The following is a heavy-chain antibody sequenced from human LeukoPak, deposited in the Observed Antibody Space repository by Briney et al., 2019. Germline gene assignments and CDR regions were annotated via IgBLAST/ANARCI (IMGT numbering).Heavy chain of an antibody. J-gene: IGHJ4*02. CDR1: GGSITSHY. CDR2: FYYSGSS. V-gene: IGHV4-59*11. Sequence: SGTLSLTCAVSGGSITSHYWSWMRQPPGQGLEWIGYFYYSGSSNYNPSLKSRVSTSVDTSKNQFSLKPSSVTAAHTAVYYWARNGGDHWGQGTLVTVSS. D-gene: IGHD3-16*01. CDR3: ARNGGDH.